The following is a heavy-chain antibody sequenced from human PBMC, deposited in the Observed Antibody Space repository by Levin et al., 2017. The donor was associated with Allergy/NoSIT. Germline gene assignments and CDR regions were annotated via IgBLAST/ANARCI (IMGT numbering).Heavy chain of an antibody. Sequence: KGLEWLANIKQDGSETYYVDSVKGRFTISRDTAKNSVYLQMNSLRVDDTAVYYCAREEGWGYHYGMDVWGQGTTVTVSS. V-gene: IGHV3-7*01. CDR3: AREEGWGYHYGMDV. D-gene: IGHD3-16*02. CDR2: IKQDGSET. J-gene: IGHJ6*02.